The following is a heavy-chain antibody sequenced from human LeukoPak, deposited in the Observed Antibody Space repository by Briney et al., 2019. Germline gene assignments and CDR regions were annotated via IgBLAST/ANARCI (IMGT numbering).Heavy chain of an antibody. CDR1: GGSISSYY. CDR2: IYYSGST. J-gene: IGHJ3*02. Sequence: PSETLSLTCTVSGGSISSYYWSWIRQPPGKGLEWIGYIYYSGSTYYNPSLKSRVTISVDTSKNQFSLKLSSVTAADTAVYYCARDRGVVTPASAFDIWGQGTMVTVSS. CDR3: ARDRGVVTPASAFDI. V-gene: IGHV4-59*12. D-gene: IGHD4-23*01.